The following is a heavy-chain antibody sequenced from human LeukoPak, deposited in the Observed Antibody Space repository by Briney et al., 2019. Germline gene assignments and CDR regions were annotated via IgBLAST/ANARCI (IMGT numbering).Heavy chain of an antibody. CDR1: GFTFDDYS. CDR3: AKGSLIAASGTLFDF. CDR2: LGWNGDII. V-gene: IGHV3-9*01. Sequence: GGSLRLSCAASGFTFDDYSMHWARQSPGKGLEWLSGLGWNGDIIDYADSVKGRFTISRDNAKNSLYLQMDSLKTEDTALYYCAKGSLIAASGTLFDFWGQGTRVTVSS. D-gene: IGHD6-13*01. J-gene: IGHJ4*02.